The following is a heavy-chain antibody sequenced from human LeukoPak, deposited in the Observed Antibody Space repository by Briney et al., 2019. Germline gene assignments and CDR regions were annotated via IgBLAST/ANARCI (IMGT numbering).Heavy chain of an antibody. D-gene: IGHD3-22*01. J-gene: IGHJ4*02. CDR3: ARDMGDYYDSSGAY. CDR2: IYYSGST. CDR1: GGSISSSSYY. V-gene: IGHV4-39*02. Sequence: PSETLSLTCTVSGGSISSSSYYWGWIRQPPGKGLEWIGSIYYSGSTYYNPSLKSRVTISVDTSKNQFSLKLSSVTAADTAVYYCARDMGDYYDSSGAYWGQGTLVTVSS.